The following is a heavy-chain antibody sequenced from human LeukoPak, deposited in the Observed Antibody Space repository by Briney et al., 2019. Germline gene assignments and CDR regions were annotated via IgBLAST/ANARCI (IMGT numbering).Heavy chain of an antibody. CDR3: ARETTAMFDAFDI. CDR1: GFTFSSYG. Sequence: PGGSLRLSCAASGFTFSSYGMSWVRQAPGKGLEWVSAISGSGGSTYYADSVKGRFTISRDNSKNTLYLQMNSLRAEDTAVYYCARETTAMFDAFDIWGQGTMVTVSS. CDR2: ISGSGGST. V-gene: IGHV3-23*01. D-gene: IGHD5-18*01. J-gene: IGHJ3*02.